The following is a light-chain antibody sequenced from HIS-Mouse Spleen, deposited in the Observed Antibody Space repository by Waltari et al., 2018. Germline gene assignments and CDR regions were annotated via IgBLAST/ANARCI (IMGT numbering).Light chain of an antibody. CDR1: QGISSY. CDR2: AAS. Sequence: DSQLTQSPSFLSESVGDRVTITCRASQGISSYLAWYQQKPGKAPNLLIYAASTLQSGVPSRFSGSGSGTEFTLTISSLQPEDFATYYCQQLNSYPPTFGQGTKVEIK. V-gene: IGKV1-9*01. J-gene: IGKJ1*01. CDR3: QQLNSYPPT.